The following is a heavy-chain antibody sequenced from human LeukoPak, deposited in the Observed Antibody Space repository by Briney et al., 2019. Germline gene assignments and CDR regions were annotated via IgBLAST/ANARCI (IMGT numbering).Heavy chain of an antibody. CDR3: ATTYYYDSSGPDAGFDY. V-gene: IGHV1-18*01. CDR1: GYTFTSYG. Sequence: ASVKVSCKASGYTFTSYGISWVRQAPGQGLEWMGWISAYNGNTNYAQKLQGRVTMTTDTSTSTAYMELGSLRSDDTAVYYCATTYYYDSSGPDAGFDYWGQGTLVTVSS. CDR2: ISAYNGNT. J-gene: IGHJ4*02. D-gene: IGHD3-22*01.